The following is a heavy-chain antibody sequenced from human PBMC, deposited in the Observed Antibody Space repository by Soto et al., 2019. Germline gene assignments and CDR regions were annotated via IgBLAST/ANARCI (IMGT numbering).Heavy chain of an antibody. J-gene: IGHJ4*02. Sequence: SGGSLRLSCAASGFTFSSYEMNWVRQAPGKGLEWVSYISSSGSTRYYADSVKGRFTISRDNAKNSLYLQMNSLRAEDTAVYYCARDGSEWELRTYWGQGTLVTVSS. CDR3: ARDGSEWELRTY. V-gene: IGHV3-48*03. D-gene: IGHD1-26*01. CDR1: GFTFSSYE. CDR2: ISSSGSTR.